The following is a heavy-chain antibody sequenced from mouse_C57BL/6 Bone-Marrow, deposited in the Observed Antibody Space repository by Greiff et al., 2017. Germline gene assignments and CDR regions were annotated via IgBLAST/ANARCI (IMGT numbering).Heavy chain of an antibody. CDR3: AKTAQVDFDY. Sequence: LQPGAELVMPGASVKLSCKASGYTFTSYWMHWVKQRPGQGLEWIGEIDPSDSYTNYNQKFKGKSTLTVDKSSSTAYMQLSSLTSEDSAVYYCAKTAQVDFDYWGQGTTLTVSS. CDR1: GYTFTSYW. D-gene: IGHD3-2*02. J-gene: IGHJ2*01. CDR2: IDPSDSYT. V-gene: IGHV1-69*01.